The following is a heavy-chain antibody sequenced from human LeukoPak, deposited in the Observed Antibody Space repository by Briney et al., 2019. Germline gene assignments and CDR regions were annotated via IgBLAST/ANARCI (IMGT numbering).Heavy chain of an antibody. CDR3: ARRSEWWYYDSSGYYFDY. Sequence: GGSLILSCAASGFTFSDYYMSWIRQAPGKGLEWVSYISSSGSTIYYADSVKGRFTISRDNAKNSLYLQMNSLRAEDTAVYYCARRSEWWYYDSSGYYFDYWGQGTLVTVSS. CDR2: ISSSGSTI. D-gene: IGHD3-22*01. CDR1: GFTFSDYY. V-gene: IGHV3-11*01. J-gene: IGHJ4*02.